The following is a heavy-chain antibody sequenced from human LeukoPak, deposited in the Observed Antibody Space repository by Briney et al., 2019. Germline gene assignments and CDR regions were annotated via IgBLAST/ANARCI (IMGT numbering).Heavy chain of an antibody. CDR1: GGSFSGYY. V-gene: IGHV4-34*01. J-gene: IGHJ4*02. CDR2: INHSGST. D-gene: IGHD2-2*02. CDR3: ARGPSDGGVVVPAAIGRGDY. Sequence: SETLSLTCAVYGGSFSGYYWSWIHQPPGKGLEWIGEINHSGSTNYNPSLKSRVTISVDTSKNQFSLKLSSVTAADTAVYYCARGPSDGGVVVPAAIGRGDYWGQGTLVTVSS.